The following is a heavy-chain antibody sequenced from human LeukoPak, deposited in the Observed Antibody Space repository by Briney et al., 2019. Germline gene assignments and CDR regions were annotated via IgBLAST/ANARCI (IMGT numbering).Heavy chain of an antibody. CDR3: ARVAKVAARAFDI. CDR2: IYSGGST. Sequence: GGSLRLSCAASGFTVSSNYMSWVRQAPGKGLEWVSVIYSGGSTYYADSVKGRFTISRDNSKNTLYLQMNSLRAEDTAVYYYARVAKVAARAFDIWGQGTMVTVSS. J-gene: IGHJ3*02. V-gene: IGHV3-53*01. CDR1: GFTVSSNY. D-gene: IGHD2-15*01.